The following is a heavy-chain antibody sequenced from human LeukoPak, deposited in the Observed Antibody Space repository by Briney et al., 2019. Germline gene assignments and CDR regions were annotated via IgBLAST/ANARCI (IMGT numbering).Heavy chain of an antibody. CDR1: GFTFSSYA. V-gene: IGHV3-23*01. J-gene: IGHJ4*02. Sequence: GGSLRLSCAASGFTFSSYAMSWVRQAPGKGLEWVSAISGSGGSTYYADSVKGRFTISRDNSKKTLFLQMNSLRAEDTAVYYCAKGRYLYPHYWGQGTLVTVSS. CDR2: ISGSGGST. D-gene: IGHD1-26*01. CDR3: AKGRYLYPHY.